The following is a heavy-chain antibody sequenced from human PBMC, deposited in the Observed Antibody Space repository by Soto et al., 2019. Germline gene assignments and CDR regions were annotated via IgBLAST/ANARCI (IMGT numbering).Heavy chain of an antibody. D-gene: IGHD6-6*01. CDR3: VREGSSSGLHLDH. CDR2: ISGSGTTT. CDR1: GFIFSNYA. V-gene: IGHV3-23*01. Sequence: PGGSLRLSCAASGFIFSNYAMCWVRQAPGKGLEWVSFISGSGTTTYYANSVKGRFTISRVNSKNTLYLQMNSLRVEDAAVYYCVREGSSSGLHLDHWGRGTLVTVSS. J-gene: IGHJ4*02.